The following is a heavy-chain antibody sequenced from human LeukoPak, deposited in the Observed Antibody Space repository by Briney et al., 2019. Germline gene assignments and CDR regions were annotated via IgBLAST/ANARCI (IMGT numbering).Heavy chain of an antibody. J-gene: IGHJ4*02. CDR1: GFTFSNAW. D-gene: IGHD2-15*01. V-gene: IGHV3-15*01. CDR3: TTDETPPS. CDR2: IKSKTDGGTT. Sequence: GRCLRLSCAVSGFTFSNAWMSWVRQAPGKGLEWIARIKSKTDGGTTDYTAPVKGRFTISRDDSKNTLYLQMNSLKTEDTAVYYCTTDETPPSWGQGTLVTVSS.